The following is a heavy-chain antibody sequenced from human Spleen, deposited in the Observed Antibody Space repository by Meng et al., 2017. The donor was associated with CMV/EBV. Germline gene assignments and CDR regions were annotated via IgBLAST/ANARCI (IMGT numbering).Heavy chain of an antibody. D-gene: IGHD2-2*01. Sequence: GESLKISCAASGFTFSSYAMHWVRQAPGKGLEWVAVISYDGSNKYYADSVKGRFTISRDNSKNTLYLQMNSLRAEDTAVYYCAKSKEIVVVPAAPSDWGQGTLVTVSS. CDR1: GFTFSSYA. J-gene: IGHJ4*02. CDR3: AKSKEIVVVPAAPSD. V-gene: IGHV3-30*04. CDR2: ISYDGSNK.